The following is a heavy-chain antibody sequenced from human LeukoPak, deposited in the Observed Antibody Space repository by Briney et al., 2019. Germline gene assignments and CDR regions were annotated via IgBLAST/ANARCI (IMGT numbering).Heavy chain of an antibody. CDR3: ARLVAGRDQTYYSDY. D-gene: IGHD6-19*01. CDR2: IIPIFGTA. Sequence: SVKVSCKASGGTFSSYAISWVRQAPGQGLEWMGGIIPIFGTANYAQKFQGRVTITADESTSTAYMELSSLRSEDTAVYYCARLVAGRDQTYYSDYWGQGTLVTVSS. CDR1: GGTFSSYA. J-gene: IGHJ4*02. V-gene: IGHV1-69*13.